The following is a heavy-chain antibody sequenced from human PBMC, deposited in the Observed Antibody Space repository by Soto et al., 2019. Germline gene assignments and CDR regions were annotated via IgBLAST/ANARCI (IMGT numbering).Heavy chain of an antibody. V-gene: IGHV4-31*03. CDR2: IYYSGST. Sequence: SETLSLTCPVSGGSISSGGYYWSWIRQHPGKGLEWIGYIYYSGSTYYNPSLKSRVTITVDTYKHQFSLKLSSVTAADTAVYYCEREGARGAFDIWGQGTMVTFSS. J-gene: IGHJ3*02. CDR3: EREGARGAFDI. D-gene: IGHD3-16*01. CDR1: GGSISSGGYY.